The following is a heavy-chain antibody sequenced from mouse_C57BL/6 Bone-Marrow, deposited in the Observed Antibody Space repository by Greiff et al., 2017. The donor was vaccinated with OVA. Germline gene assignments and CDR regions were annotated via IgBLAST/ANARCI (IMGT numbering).Heavy chain of an antibody. Sequence: EVQLLQSGGDLVKPGGSLKLSCAASGYTFTSYGMSWVRQTPDQRLEWVATISTGGSYTYYPDSVKGRFTISRDNAKNTLYLQMSSLKSEDTAMYYGASNPPEAWCADWGQGTLVTVSA. CDR3: ASNPPEAWCAD. J-gene: IGHJ3*01. V-gene: IGHV5-6*01. D-gene: IGHD6-1*01. CDR2: ISTGGSYT. CDR1: GYTFTSYG.